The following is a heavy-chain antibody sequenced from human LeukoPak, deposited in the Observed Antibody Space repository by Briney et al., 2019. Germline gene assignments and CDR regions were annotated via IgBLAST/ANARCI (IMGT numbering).Heavy chain of an antibody. D-gene: IGHD5-12*01. CDR3: ARDRPDIVATIRGGGMDY. CDR2: INPNSGGT. CDR1: GYTFTGYY. V-gene: IGHV1-2*02. Sequence: ASVKVSCKASGYTFTGYYIHWVRQAPGQGLEWMGWINPNSGGTNYAQKFQGRVTMTRDTSISTAYMELSRLRSDDTAVYYCARDRPDIVATIRGGGMDYWGQGTLVTVSS. J-gene: IGHJ4*02.